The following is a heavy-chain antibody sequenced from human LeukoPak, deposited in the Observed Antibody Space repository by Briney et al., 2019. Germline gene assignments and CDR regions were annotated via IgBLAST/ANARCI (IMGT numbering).Heavy chain of an antibody. V-gene: IGHV3-53*01. CDR3: AKRRAAGIAVTGDLDY. Sequence: GGALRLSCAASGFPFSPNYMSWVRQAPGKGLEWVSVINTGGSAFYADSVKGRFTISRDNSKNALYLQMNSLRAEDTAVYYCAKRRAAGIAVTGDLDYWGQGTLVTVSS. J-gene: IGHJ4*02. D-gene: IGHD6-19*01. CDR2: INTGGSA. CDR1: GFPFSPNY.